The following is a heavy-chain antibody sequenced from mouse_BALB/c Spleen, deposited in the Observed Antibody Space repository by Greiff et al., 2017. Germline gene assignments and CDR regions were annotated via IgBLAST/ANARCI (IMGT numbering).Heavy chain of an antibody. V-gene: IGHV1S81*02. CDR2: INPSNGGT. Sequence: ESGAELVKPGASVKLSCKASGYTFTSYYMYWVKQRPGQGLEWIGEINPSNGGTNFNEKFKSKATLTVDKSSSTAYMQLSSLTSEDSAVYYCTSPIYYDYEPFAYWGQGTLVTVSA. D-gene: IGHD2-4*01. J-gene: IGHJ3*01. CDR3: TSPIYYDYEPFAY. CDR1: GYTFTSYY.